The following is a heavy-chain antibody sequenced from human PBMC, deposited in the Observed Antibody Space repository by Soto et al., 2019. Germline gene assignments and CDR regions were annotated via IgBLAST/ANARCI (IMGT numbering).Heavy chain of an antibody. D-gene: IGHD3-3*01. CDR2: IYYSGST. CDR3: ARGDDFWSGPPDPLSYGMDV. Sequence: QVQLQESGPGLVKPSQTLSLTCTVSGGSISSGGYYWSWIRQHPGKGLEWIGYIYYSGSTYYNPSLKSRVTISVDTSKNQFSLKLSSVTAADTAVYYCARGDDFWSGPPDPLSYGMDVWGQGTTVTVSS. CDR1: GGSISSGGYY. V-gene: IGHV4-31*03. J-gene: IGHJ6*02.